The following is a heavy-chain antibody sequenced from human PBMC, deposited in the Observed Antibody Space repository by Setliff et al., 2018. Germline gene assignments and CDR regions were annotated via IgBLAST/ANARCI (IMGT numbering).Heavy chain of an antibody. CDR3: ARTYCGGDCYPSPFDY. V-gene: IGHV1-18*01. CDR1: GYTFTSYG. J-gene: IGHJ4*02. Sequence: GASVKVSCKASGYTFTSYGISWVRQAPGQGLEWMGRISAYNGNTNYAQKLQGRVTMTTDTSTSTAYMELRSLRSDDTAVYYCARTYCGGDCYPSPFDYWGQGTLVTVSS. CDR2: ISAYNGNT. D-gene: IGHD2-21*02.